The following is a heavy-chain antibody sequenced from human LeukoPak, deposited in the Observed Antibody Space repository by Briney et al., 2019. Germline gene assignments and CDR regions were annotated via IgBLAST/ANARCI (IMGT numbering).Heavy chain of an antibody. V-gene: IGHV3-30-3*01. Sequence: GGSLRLSCAASGFTFSSYAMHWVRQAPGKGLEWVAVISYDGSNKYYADSVKGRFTISRDNSKNTLYLQMNSLRAEDTAVYYCARGGSSGDGYEVDSFGYWGQGTLVTVSP. CDR2: ISYDGSNK. D-gene: IGHD5-12*01. CDR1: GFTFSSYA. J-gene: IGHJ4*02. CDR3: ARGGSSGDGYEVDSFGY.